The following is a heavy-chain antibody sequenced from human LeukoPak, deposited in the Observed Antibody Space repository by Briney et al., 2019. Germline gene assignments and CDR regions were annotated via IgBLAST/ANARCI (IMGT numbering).Heavy chain of an antibody. D-gene: IGHD5-12*01. CDR1: GGSLSSGGYS. Sequence: PSETLSLTCAVSGGSLSSGGYSWSWLRQPPGTGLEWIGYIYHSGSTYYNPSLKSRVTISVDRSKNQFSLKLSSVTAADTAVYYCARARGYSGYEDAFDIWGQGTMVTVSS. J-gene: IGHJ3*02. CDR2: IYHSGST. CDR3: ARARGYSGYEDAFDI. V-gene: IGHV4-30-2*01.